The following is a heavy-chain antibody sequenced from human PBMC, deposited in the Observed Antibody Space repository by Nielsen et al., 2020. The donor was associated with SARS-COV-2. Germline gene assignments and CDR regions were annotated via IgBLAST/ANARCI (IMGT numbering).Heavy chain of an antibody. J-gene: IGHJ4*02. CDR2: IIPIFGTA. CDR3: ARGPGYYDGSGYYIRY. Sequence: SVKVSCKASGGTFSSYAISWVRQAPGQGLEWMGGIIPIFGTANYAQKFQGRVTITADESTSTAYMELSSLRSEDTAVYYCARGPGYYDGSGYYIRYWGQGTLVTVSS. V-gene: IGHV1-69*13. D-gene: IGHD3-22*01. CDR1: GGTFSSYA.